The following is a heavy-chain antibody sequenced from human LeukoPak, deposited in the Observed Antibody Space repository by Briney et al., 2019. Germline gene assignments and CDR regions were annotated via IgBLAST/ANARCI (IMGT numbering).Heavy chain of an antibody. Sequence: SETLSLTCTVSGGSISSGGYYWSWIRQHPGKGLEWIGYIYYSGSTYYNPSLKSRVTISVDTSKNQFSLKLSSVTAADTAVYYCARVPTVPYNWFDPWGRGTLVTVSS. D-gene: IGHD4-17*01. V-gene: IGHV4-31*03. CDR1: GGSISSGGYY. J-gene: IGHJ5*02. CDR2: IYYSGST. CDR3: ARVPTVPYNWFDP.